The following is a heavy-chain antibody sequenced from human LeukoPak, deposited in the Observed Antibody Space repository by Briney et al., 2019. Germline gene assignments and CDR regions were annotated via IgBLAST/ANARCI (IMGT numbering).Heavy chain of an antibody. Sequence: SETLSLTCTVSGGSISSSSYYWGWIRQPPGKGLEWIGSIYYSGNTHYNPSLKSRATISEDTSENQFSLKLSSVTAADTAVYYCARHQGDYYGSGNYNYGMDVWGQGTTVTVSS. CDR1: GGSISSSSYY. V-gene: IGHV4-39*01. D-gene: IGHD3-10*01. CDR3: ARHQGDYYGSGNYNYGMDV. CDR2: IYYSGNT. J-gene: IGHJ6*02.